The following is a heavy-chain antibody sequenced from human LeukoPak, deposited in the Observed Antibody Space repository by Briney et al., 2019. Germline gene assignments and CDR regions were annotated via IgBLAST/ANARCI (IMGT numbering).Heavy chain of an antibody. CDR2: ISYDGSNK. D-gene: IGHD2-2*01. J-gene: IGHJ4*02. CDR3: ARDFRPVVGVGGTFDY. V-gene: IGHV3-30*04. CDR1: GFTFSSYA. Sequence: GRSLRLSCAASGFTFSSYAMDWVRQAPGKGLEWVAVISYDGSNKYYADSVKGRFTISRDNSKSTLYLQMNGLRAEDTAVYYCARDFRPVVGVGGTFDYWGQGTLVTVSS.